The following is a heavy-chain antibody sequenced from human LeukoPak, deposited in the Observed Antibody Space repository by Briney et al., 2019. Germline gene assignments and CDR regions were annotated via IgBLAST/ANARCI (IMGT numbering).Heavy chain of an antibody. V-gene: IGHV4-34*01. CDR1: GGSFSGYY. J-gene: IGHJ4*02. Sequence: SETLSLTCAVYGGSFSGYYWSWIRQPPGKGLEWIGEINHSGSTNYNTSLKSRVTISVDTSKNQFSLKLSSVTAAGTAVYYCARGPWELRIWGQGTLVTVSS. CDR3: ARGPWELRI. D-gene: IGHD1-26*01. CDR2: INHSGST.